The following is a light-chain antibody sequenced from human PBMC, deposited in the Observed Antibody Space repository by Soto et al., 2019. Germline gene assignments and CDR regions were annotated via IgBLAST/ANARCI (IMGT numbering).Light chain of an antibody. CDR1: QGIRTD. J-gene: IGKJ1*01. V-gene: IGKV1-6*01. CDR3: LQDYNYPRT. CDR2: GAS. Sequence: AIQMTPSPSSPSASVGDRVTLTCRSSQGIRTDLGWYQQKPGKAPKLLIYGASSLQSEVPSRFSGSGSGTDFTLTISSLQPEDFATYYCLQDYNYPRTFGQGTKVDIK.